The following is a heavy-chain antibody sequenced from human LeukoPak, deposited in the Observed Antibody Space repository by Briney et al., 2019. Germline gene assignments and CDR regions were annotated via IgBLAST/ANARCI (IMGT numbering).Heavy chain of an antibody. J-gene: IGHJ4*02. CDR1: GCTFTSYY. CDR3: ARANYYDSSGYSLYYFDY. CDR2: INPSGGST. V-gene: IGHV1-46*01. Sequence: ASVKVSCKASGCTFTSYYMHWVRQAPGQGLEWMGIINPSGGSTSYAQKFQGRVTMTRDTSTSTVYMELSSLRSEDTAVYYCARANYYDSSGYSLYYFDYWGQGTLVTVSS. D-gene: IGHD3-22*01.